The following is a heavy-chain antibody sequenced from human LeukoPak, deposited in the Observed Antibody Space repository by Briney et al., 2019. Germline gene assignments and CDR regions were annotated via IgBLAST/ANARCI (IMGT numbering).Heavy chain of an antibody. V-gene: IGHV3-7*01. J-gene: IGHJ3*02. CDR2: INRDGSEK. CDR1: GFSFRSYW. D-gene: IGHD2-21*01. CDR3: ARDFSPYCGGDCYFDAFDM. Sequence: GGSLRLSCAASGFSFRSYWMTWVHQGTGKGLEWVSQINRDGSEKHYMDSVKGRFIISRDNAKNSLYLQMNSLRAEDTAVYYCARDFSPYCGGDCYFDAFDMWGQGTVVTVSS.